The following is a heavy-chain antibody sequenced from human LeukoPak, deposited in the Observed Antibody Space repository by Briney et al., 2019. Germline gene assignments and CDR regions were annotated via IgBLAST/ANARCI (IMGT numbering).Heavy chain of an antibody. J-gene: IGHJ4*02. CDR1: GGSISSSSYY. CDR3: ARHSSGRDY. Sequence: SETLSLTCTVSGGSISSSSYYWGWIRQPPGKGLGWIGSIYYSGSTYYNPSLKSRVTISVDTSKNQFSLKLSSVTAADTAVYYCARHSSGRDYWGQGTLVTVSS. D-gene: IGHD3-22*01. V-gene: IGHV4-39*01. CDR2: IYYSGST.